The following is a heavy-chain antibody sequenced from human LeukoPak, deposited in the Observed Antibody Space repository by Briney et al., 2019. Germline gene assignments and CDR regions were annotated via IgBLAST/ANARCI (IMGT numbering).Heavy chain of an antibody. J-gene: IGHJ4*02. CDR2: IYYSGST. CDR1: GGSISSYY. CDR3: AREQKEIDY. V-gene: IGHV4-59*01. Sequence: PSETLSLTCTVSGGSISSYYWSWIRQPPGKGLEWIGYIYYSGSTNYNPSLKSRVTILVDTSKNQFSLKLSSVTAADTAVYYCAREQKEIDYWGQGTLVTVSS.